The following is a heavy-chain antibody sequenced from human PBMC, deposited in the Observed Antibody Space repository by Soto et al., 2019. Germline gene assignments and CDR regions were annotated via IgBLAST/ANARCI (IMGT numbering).Heavy chain of an antibody. D-gene: IGHD3-10*01. Sequence: GGSLRLSCVASGFTFSYAMNWVRQAPGKGLEWVSVISGGGDSTYYADSVKGRFTISRDNSKNTLYLQMNSLRAEDTAVYYCANEVRGAEGGYYYYGLDVWGQGTTVTVSS. CDR3: ANEVRGAEGGYYYYGLDV. CDR2: ISGGGDST. CDR1: GFTFSYA. J-gene: IGHJ6*02. V-gene: IGHV3-23*01.